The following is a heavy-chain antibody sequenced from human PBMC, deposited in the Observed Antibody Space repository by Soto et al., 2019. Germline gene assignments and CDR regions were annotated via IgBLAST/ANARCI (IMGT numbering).Heavy chain of an antibody. CDR1: GDNISSNSAA. J-gene: IGHJ5*02. CDR2: TYYRSRWSS. Sequence: SESLSLTCAISGDNISSNSAAWNWIRQSPSRGLEWLGRTYYRSRWSSDYAESVKGRITINPDTPKNQFSLLLHSVTPEDTAVYFWARRIAVGGYNWFDPWRQGTQVTFSS. CDR3: ARRIAVGGYNWFDP. V-gene: IGHV6-1*01. D-gene: IGHD6-19*01.